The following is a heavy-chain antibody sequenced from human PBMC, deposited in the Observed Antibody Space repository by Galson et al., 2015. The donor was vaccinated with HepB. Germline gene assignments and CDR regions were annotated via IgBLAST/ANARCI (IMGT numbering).Heavy chain of an antibody. V-gene: IGHV1-24*01. D-gene: IGHD1-1*01. CDR2: FDPEAGKT. Sequence: SVKVSCKVSGYTLTELSMHWVRQAPGKGLEWMAGFDPEAGKTIYAQRFQGRVTMTEDTSTDTAYMELRSLRSEDTAIYYCATGIPTTATGYWGQGTLVTVSS. J-gene: IGHJ4*02. CDR3: ATGIPTTATGY. CDR1: GYTLTELS.